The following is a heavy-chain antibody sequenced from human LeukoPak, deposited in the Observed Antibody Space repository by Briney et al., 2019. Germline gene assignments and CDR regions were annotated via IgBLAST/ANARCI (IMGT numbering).Heavy chain of an antibody. J-gene: IGHJ4*02. D-gene: IGHD1-20*01. CDR1: GGTFSSYA. CDR2: IIPIFGTA. CDR3: AITGDNPSRDY. V-gene: IGHV1-69*01. Sequence: GASVKVSCKASGGTFSSYAISWVRQAPGQGLEWMGGIIPIFGTANYAQNFQGRVTITADESTSTAYMELSSLRSEDTAVFYCAITGDNPSRDYWGQGTLVTDSS.